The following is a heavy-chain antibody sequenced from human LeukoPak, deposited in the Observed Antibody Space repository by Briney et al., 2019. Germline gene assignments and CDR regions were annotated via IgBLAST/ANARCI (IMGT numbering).Heavy chain of an antibody. CDR1: GGSISSSSYY. CDR2: IYYSGST. V-gene: IGHV4-39*01. J-gene: IGHJ4*02. Sequence: KSSETLSLTCTVSGGSISSSSYYWGWIRQPPGKGLEWIGSIYYSGSTYYNPSLKSRVTISADTSKTQFSLKLSSVTAADTAIYYCARLWGSSTNPRQDYWGQGTLVTVSS. D-gene: IGHD2-2*01. CDR3: ARLWGSSTNPRQDY.